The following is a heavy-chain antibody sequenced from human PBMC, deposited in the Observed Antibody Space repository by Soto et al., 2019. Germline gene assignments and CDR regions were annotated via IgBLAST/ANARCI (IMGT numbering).Heavy chain of an antibody. D-gene: IGHD3-10*01. CDR3: ARDLRGGSWFDP. Sequence: QVQLQESGPGLVKPSQTLSLTCTVSGGSISSGGYYWSWIRQHPGKGLEWIGYIHSSGSTYYNPSLKCRVTISGDTSKNQFSLKLSSVTAADTAVYYCARDLRGGSWFDPWGQGTLVTVSS. J-gene: IGHJ5*02. CDR2: IHSSGST. V-gene: IGHV4-31*03. CDR1: GGSISSGGYY.